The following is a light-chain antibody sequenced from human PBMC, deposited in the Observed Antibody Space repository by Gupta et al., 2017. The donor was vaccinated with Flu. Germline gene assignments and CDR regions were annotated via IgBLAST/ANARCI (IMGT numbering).Light chain of an antibody. J-gene: IGKJ2*01. V-gene: IGKV4-1*01. CDR1: QSVLYSSNNKNY. CDR2: WAS. CDR3: QQYDSTPLYT. Sequence: DIVMTQPPDSLAVSLGERATINCKSSQSVLYSSNNKNYLAWYQQKPGQPPKLLIYWASTRESGVPDRFSGSGSGTDFTLTISSLQAEDVAVYYCQQYDSTPLYTFGQGTKLEIK.